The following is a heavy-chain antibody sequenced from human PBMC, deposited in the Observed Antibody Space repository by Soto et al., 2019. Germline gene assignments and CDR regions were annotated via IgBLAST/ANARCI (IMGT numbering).Heavy chain of an antibody. J-gene: IGHJ4*02. CDR3: ARSNGDYGAY. Sequence: QVQLQGSGPGLLKPSETLSLTCTVSGDSISSYYWSWIRQPPGKGLEWIGYIYYSGSTNYNPSLKSRVTTSVDTSKNQFSLKLSSVTAADTAVYYCARSNGDYGAYWSQGTLVTVSS. D-gene: IGHD4-17*01. V-gene: IGHV4-59*01. CDR2: IYYSGST. CDR1: GDSISSYY.